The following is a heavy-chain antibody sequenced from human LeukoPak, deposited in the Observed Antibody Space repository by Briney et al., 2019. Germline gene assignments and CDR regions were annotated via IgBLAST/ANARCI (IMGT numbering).Heavy chain of an antibody. CDR3: ARYGDPRDWYFDL. J-gene: IGHJ2*01. CDR2: IYSGGST. CDR1: GFTVSSNY. Sequence: GGSLRLSCAASGFTVSSNYMSWLRQAPGKGLEWVSVIYSGGSTYYADSVKGRFTISRHNSKNTLYLQMNSLRAEDTAVYYCARYGDPRDWYFDLWGRGTLVTVSS. V-gene: IGHV3-53*04. D-gene: IGHD4-17*01.